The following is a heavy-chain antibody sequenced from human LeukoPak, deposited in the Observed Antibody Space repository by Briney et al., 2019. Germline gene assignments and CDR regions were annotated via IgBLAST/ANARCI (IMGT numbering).Heavy chain of an antibody. J-gene: IGHJ4*02. D-gene: IGHD1-14*01. CDR2: IIPIFGTA. CDR3: ASPGGTLYYFDY. V-gene: IGHV1-69*13. CDR1: GGTFSSYA. Sequence: SVTVSCKASGGTFSSYAISWVRQAPGQGLEWMGGIIPIFGTANYAQKFQGRVTITADESTSTAYMELSSLRSEDTAVYYCASPGGTLYYFDYWGQGTLVTVSS.